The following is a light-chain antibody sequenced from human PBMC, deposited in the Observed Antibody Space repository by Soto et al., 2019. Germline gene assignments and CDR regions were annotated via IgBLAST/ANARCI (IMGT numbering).Light chain of an antibody. V-gene: IGKV1-5*01. Sequence: DIQMTQSPSTLSASVGDRVTITCRASQSISSWFAWYQQKPGKAPKLLVYSVSNLDSGVPSRFSGSGSGTDFTLTISSLQPDDFATYYCQQFSSYSRTFGQGTRVQMK. CDR2: SVS. J-gene: IGKJ1*01. CDR3: QQFSSYSRT. CDR1: QSISSW.